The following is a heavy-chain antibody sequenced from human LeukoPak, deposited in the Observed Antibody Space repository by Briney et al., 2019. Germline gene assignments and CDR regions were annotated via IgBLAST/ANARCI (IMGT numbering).Heavy chain of an antibody. J-gene: IGHJ4*02. CDR3: ARGGEVVTAQIYYYFDY. CDR2: IIPIFGTA. D-gene: IGHD2-21*02. Sequence: GASVKVSCKASGGTFSSYAISWVRQAPGQGLEWMGGIIPIFGTANYAQKFQGRVTITADESTSTAYMELSSLRSEDTAVYYCARGGEVVTAQIYYYFDYWGQGTLVTVSS. CDR1: GGTFSSYA. V-gene: IGHV1-69*13.